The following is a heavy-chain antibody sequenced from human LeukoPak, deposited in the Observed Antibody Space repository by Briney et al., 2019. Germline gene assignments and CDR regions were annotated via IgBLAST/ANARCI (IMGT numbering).Heavy chain of an antibody. CDR1: GGSISSYY. CDR2: IYTSGST. D-gene: IGHD3-3*01. Sequence: SETLSLTCTVSGGSISSYYWSWIRQPAGKGLEWIGRIYTSGSTNYNPSLKSRVTMSVDTSKNQFSLKLSSVTAADTAVYYCARGPNFTIFGVAIPYMDVWGKGTTVTVSS. V-gene: IGHV4-4*07. CDR3: ARGPNFTIFGVAIPYMDV. J-gene: IGHJ6*03.